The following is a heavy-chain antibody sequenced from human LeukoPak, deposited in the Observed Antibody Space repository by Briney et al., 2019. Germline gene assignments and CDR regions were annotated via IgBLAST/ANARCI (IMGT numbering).Heavy chain of an antibody. CDR3: AKLTFMITFGGVSNFDY. CDR2: ISGSGGST. D-gene: IGHD3-16*01. J-gene: IGHJ4*02. CDR1: GFTVSSNY. V-gene: IGHV3-23*01. Sequence: GGSLRLSCAASGFTVSSNYMNWVRQAPGKGLEWVSAISGSGGSTYYADSVEGRFTISRDNSKNTLYLQMNSLRAEDTAVYYCAKLTFMITFGGVSNFDYWGQGTLVTVSS.